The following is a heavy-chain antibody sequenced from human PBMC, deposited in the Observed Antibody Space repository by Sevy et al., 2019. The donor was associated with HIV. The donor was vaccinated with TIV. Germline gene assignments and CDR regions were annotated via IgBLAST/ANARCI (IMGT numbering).Heavy chain of an antibody. D-gene: IGHD6-19*01. V-gene: IGHV4-39*01. CDR2: IYHSGTT. Sequence: SETLSLTCTVSGGSITNSSYYWAWIRQPPGEGLEWIGSIYHSGTTYSEPSLKSRVTISVETSRNQFSLKLTSVTAADTALYYCASRNTTGWYFNYWGQGILVTVSS. CDR3: ASRNTTGWYFNY. CDR1: GGSITNSSYY. J-gene: IGHJ4*02.